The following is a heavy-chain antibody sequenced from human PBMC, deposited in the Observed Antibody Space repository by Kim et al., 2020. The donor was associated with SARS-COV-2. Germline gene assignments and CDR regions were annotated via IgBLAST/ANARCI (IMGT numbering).Heavy chain of an antibody. CDR2: ISGSGGST. J-gene: IGHJ6*02. V-gene: IGHV3-23*01. Sequence: GGSLRLSCAASGFTFSSYAMSWVRQAPGKGLEWVSAISGSGGSTYYADSVKGRFTISRDNSKNTLYLQMNSLRAEDTAVYYCAGTGVSGSSSWYGPYYYYGMDVWGQGTTVTVSS. D-gene: IGHD6-13*01. CDR3: AGTGVSGSSSWYGPYYYYGMDV. CDR1: GFTFSSYA.